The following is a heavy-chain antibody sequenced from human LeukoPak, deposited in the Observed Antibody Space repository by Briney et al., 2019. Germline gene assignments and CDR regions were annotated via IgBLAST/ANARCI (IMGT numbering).Heavy chain of an antibody. CDR3: GGNRAVGGGHSTTWYTDY. J-gene: IGHJ4*02. V-gene: IGHV5-51*01. D-gene: IGHD6-13*01. Sequence: GEPLKISCQGLGYSFSMYWIGWVRHMPGKGLEWMGVIDPGDSEITYSPSFQGHVTISVAKSVNTAYLQWSTLKASDTALYYWGGNRAVGGGHSTTWYTDYWGQGTLVTVSS. CDR1: GYSFSMYW. CDR2: IDPGDSEI.